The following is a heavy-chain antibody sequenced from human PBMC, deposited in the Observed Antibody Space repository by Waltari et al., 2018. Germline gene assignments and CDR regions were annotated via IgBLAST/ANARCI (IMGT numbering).Heavy chain of an antibody. V-gene: IGHV3-23*01. Sequence: EVQLLESGGGLVQPGGSLRLSCAASGFTFISYAMTWVRQAPGMGLGLVSSISGPALTTFYADSVKGRLSVSRDNSKNTLYLQINGLRADDTAVYYCAKAGGIAAAEFQFDFWGRGTLVTVSS. CDR2: ISGPALTT. CDR3: AKAGGIAAAEFQFDF. CDR1: GFTFISYA. J-gene: IGHJ4*02. D-gene: IGHD6-13*01.